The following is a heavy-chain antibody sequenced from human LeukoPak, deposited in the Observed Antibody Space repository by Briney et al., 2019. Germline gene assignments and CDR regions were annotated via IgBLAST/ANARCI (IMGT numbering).Heavy chain of an antibody. CDR3: ARGWNY. D-gene: IGHD5-24*01. Sequence: GGSLRLSCAASGFTFSSYAMHWVRQAPGKGLEWVAVISYDGSNKYYADSVKGRFTISRDNSKNTLYLQMNSLRAEDTAVYYCARGWNYWGQGTLVTVSS. CDR2: ISYDGSNK. CDR1: GFTFSSYA. J-gene: IGHJ4*02. V-gene: IGHV3-30-3*01.